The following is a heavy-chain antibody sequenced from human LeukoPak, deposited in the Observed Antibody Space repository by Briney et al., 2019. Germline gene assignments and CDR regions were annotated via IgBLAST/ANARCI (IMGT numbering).Heavy chain of an antibody. V-gene: IGHV1-46*01. D-gene: IGHD2-2*01. Sequence: ASVKVSCKASGYTFTSYYMHWVRQAPGQGLEGMGIINPSGGSTSYAQKFQGRVTMTRDTSTSTVYMELSSLRSEDTAVYYCARGGGWVVPAAKYYFDYWGQGTLVTVSS. CDR1: GYTFTSYY. CDR3: ARGGGWVVPAAKYYFDY. CDR2: INPSGGST. J-gene: IGHJ4*02.